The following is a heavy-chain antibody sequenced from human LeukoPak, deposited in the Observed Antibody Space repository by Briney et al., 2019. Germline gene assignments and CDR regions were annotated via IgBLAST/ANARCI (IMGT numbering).Heavy chain of an antibody. Sequence: QSGGSLRLSCAASGFTFDDYGMSWVRQAPGKGLEWVSVISAGGGSTYYADSVKGRFTISRDNSKNTLYLQMNSLRADDTAIYYCAKKGERRRIVGATTPGYFDSWGQGTWVTVSS. CDR3: AKKGERRRIVGATTPGYFDS. V-gene: IGHV3-23*01. CDR1: GFTFDDYG. J-gene: IGHJ4*02. D-gene: IGHD1-26*01. CDR2: ISAGGGST.